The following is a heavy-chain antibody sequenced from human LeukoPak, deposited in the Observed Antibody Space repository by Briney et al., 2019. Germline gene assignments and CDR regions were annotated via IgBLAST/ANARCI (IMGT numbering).Heavy chain of an antibody. J-gene: IGHJ4*02. D-gene: IGHD3-10*01. Sequence: ASVTVSCKASGYPFSDYYIHWVQEAPGEGLEWMGRIDPVDGETTYAESFQGRVTFTADRSKYTIYMELNSLTFADRAVYYCARDHEERGPYLDLWGQGTQVIVSS. CDR3: ARDHEERGPYLDL. CDR2: IDPVDGET. CDR1: GYPFSDYY. V-gene: IGHV1-69-2*01.